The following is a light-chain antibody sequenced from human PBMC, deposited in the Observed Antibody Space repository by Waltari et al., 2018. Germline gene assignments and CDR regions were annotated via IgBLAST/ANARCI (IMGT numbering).Light chain of an antibody. CDR1: QSVSRA. Sequence: EIVLTQYPGTLSLSLGERATVSCRASQSVSRALAWYQQQPGQAPRLLSYGASTRATGIPDRFSGSGSGTDFSLTISRLEPDDVAVYYCQHYLRLPVTFGQGTTVEI. V-gene: IGKV3-20*01. J-gene: IGKJ1*01. CDR3: QHYLRLPVT. CDR2: GAS.